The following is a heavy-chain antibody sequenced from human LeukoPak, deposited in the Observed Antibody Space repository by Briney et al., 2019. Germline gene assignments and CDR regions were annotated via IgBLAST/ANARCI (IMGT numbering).Heavy chain of an antibody. V-gene: IGHV1-46*01. J-gene: IGHJ5*02. CDR2: INPSGGST. CDR3: ARGGVVVTAIPEYSNWFDP. D-gene: IGHD2-21*02. Sequence: ASVTVSCKASGYTFTSYYMHWVRQAPGQGLEWMGIINPSGGSTSYAQKFQGRVTMTRDTSTSTVYMELSSLRSEDTAVYYCARGGVVVTAIPEYSNWFDPWGQGTLVTVSS. CDR1: GYTFTSYY.